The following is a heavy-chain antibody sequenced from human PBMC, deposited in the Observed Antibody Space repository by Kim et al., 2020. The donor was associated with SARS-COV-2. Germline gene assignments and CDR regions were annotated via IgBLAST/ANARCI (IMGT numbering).Heavy chain of an antibody. Sequence: SETLSLTYTVSGGSISSSSYYWGWIRQPPGKGLEWIGSIYYSGSTYYNPSLKSRVTISVDTSKNQFSLKLSSVTAADTAVYYCARHLRTHNLNWFDPWGQGTLVTVSS. V-gene: IGHV4-39*01. CDR3: ARHLRTHNLNWFDP. CDR1: GGSISSSSYY. D-gene: IGHD1-20*01. CDR2: IYYSGST. J-gene: IGHJ5*02.